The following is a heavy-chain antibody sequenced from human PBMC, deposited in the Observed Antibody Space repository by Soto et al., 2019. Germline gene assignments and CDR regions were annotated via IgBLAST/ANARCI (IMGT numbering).Heavy chain of an antibody. J-gene: IGHJ6*02. CDR1: GFTSSSYE. Sequence: EVQLVESGGGLVQPGGSLRLSCAASGFTSSSYEMNWVRQAPGKGLEWLSYISSSSSTIYYADSVKGRFTISRDNAKNSLYLQMNSLRAEDTAVYYCARDKSSRRYYGMDVWGQGTTVTVSS. CDR2: ISSSSSTI. CDR3: ARDKSSRRYYGMDV. D-gene: IGHD2-2*01. V-gene: IGHV3-48*03.